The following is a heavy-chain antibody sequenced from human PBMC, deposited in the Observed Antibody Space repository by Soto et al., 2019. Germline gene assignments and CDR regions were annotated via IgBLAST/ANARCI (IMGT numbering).Heavy chain of an antibody. CDR3: ARAHLGYCSSTSCYTRFDY. CDR2: IIPIFGTA. Sequence: GASVKVSCKASGGTFSSYAISWVRQAPGQGLEWMGGIIPIFGTANYAQKFQGRVTITADKSTSTAYMELSSLRSEDTAVYYCARAHLGYCSSTSCYTRFDYWGQGTLVTVS. J-gene: IGHJ4*02. D-gene: IGHD2-2*02. V-gene: IGHV1-69*06. CDR1: GGTFSSYA.